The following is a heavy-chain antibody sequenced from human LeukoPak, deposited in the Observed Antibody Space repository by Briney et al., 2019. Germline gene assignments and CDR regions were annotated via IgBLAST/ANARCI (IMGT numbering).Heavy chain of an antibody. J-gene: IGHJ4*02. CDR2: ISYDGSNK. CDR3: AAGGDYYDSSGYPSYFDY. D-gene: IGHD3-22*01. V-gene: IGHV3-30*03. Sequence: GSLRPSCAASGFTFSSYGMHWVRQAPGKGLEWVAVISYDGSNKYYADSVKGRFTISRDNSKNTLYLQMNSLRAEDTAVYYCAAGGDYYDSSGYPSYFDYWGQGTLVTVSS. CDR1: GFTFSSYG.